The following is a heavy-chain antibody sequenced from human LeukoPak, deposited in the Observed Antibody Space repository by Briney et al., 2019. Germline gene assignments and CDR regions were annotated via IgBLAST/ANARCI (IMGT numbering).Heavy chain of an antibody. D-gene: IGHD1-26*01. J-gene: IGHJ4*02. V-gene: IGHV4-61*08. CDR3: ARTQSQSGSYRYYFGY. CDR1: GASVGSAGYY. CDR2: IYYISNT. Sequence: SETLSLTCTVSGASVGSAGYYWSWLRPPPGGGLEWIGYIYYISNTNYNPSLKSRVTMSVDPSKNQFSLKLNSVTAADTAVYYCARTQSQSGSYRYYFGYWGQGTLVTVSS.